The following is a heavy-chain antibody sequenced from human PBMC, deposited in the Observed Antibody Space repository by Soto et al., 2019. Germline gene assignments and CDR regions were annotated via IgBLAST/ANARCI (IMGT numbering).Heavy chain of an antibody. D-gene: IGHD2-15*01. CDR2: IYHGGST. J-gene: IGHJ4*02. CDR1: GGSISSSNW. Sequence: SETLSLTCAVSGGSISSSNWWSWVRQPPGKGLEWIGEIYHGGSTNYNPSLKSRVTISVDKSKNQFSLKLSSVTAADTALYYCARERGYCSGGSCPVDYWGQGTLVTV. V-gene: IGHV4-4*02. CDR3: ARERGYCSGGSCPVDY.